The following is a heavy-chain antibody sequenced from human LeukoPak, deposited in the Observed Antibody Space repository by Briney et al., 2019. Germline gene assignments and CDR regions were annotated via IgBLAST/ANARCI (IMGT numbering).Heavy chain of an antibody. Sequence: PGGSLRLSCAAPGFTFSSFAMTWVRQAPGKGLEWVSVISGSGGRTYYADSVKGRFTLSRDNSNNTLYLEMSSLRAEDTAVYYCAREGTYYDSSGYFVSWGQGTLVTVSS. J-gene: IGHJ4*02. CDR3: AREGTYYDSSGYFVS. D-gene: IGHD3-22*01. V-gene: IGHV3-23*01. CDR2: ISGSGGRT. CDR1: GFTFSSFA.